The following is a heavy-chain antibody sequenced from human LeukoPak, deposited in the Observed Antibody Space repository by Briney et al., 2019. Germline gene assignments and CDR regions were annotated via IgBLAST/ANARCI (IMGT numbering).Heavy chain of an antibody. CDR1: AGSISSSNYY. CDR2: IYYSGRT. CDR3: ARHKYSSGWPPEGAFDI. D-gene: IGHD6-19*01. J-gene: IGHJ3*02. V-gene: IGHV4-39*01. Sequence: SETLSLTCTVSAGSISSSNYYWGWIRQPPGKGLEWIGSIYYSGRTYYNPSLKSRVTISVNTSKKQFSLKLSSVTAADTAVYYCARHKYSSGWPPEGAFDIWGQGTMVTVSS.